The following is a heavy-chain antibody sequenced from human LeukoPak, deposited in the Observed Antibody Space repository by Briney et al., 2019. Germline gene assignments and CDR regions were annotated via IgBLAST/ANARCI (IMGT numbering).Heavy chain of an antibody. D-gene: IGHD3-16*01. J-gene: IGHJ3*02. Sequence: GASVKVSCKASGGTLSSYGISWVRQAPGQGLECMGSIIPILGKRNDAQKFRGRVTITADRSTSTVYMEMSSLRSEDTALYYCATWGRGWRPNADALDIWGQGTMVTVSS. V-gene: IGHV1-69*04. CDR2: IIPILGKR. CDR3: ATWGRGWRPNADALDI. CDR1: GGTLSSYG.